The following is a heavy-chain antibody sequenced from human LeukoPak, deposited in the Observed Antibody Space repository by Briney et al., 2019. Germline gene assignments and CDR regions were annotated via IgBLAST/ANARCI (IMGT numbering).Heavy chain of an antibody. Sequence: PSETLSLTCTVSGGSISSYYWSWIRQPPGKGLEWIGYIYYSGSTNYNPSLKSRVTISVDTSKNQFSLKLNSVTAADTAVYYCARVRFTSDGFDYWGQGTLVTVSS. J-gene: IGHJ4*02. D-gene: IGHD3-10*01. CDR2: IYYSGST. V-gene: IGHV4-59*01. CDR1: GGSISSYY. CDR3: ARVRFTSDGFDY.